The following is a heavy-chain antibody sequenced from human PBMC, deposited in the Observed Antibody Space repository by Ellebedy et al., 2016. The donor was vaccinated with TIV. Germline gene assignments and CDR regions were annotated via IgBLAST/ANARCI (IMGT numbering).Heavy chain of an antibody. CDR3: AKRRSWAAIVVVTPPYFDY. CDR2: ISGSGGST. CDR1: GFTFSSYA. D-gene: IGHD2-21*02. V-gene: IGHV3-23*01. Sequence: GGSLRLXXAASGFTFSSYAMSWVRQAPGKGLEWVSAISGSGGSTYYADSVKGRFTISRDNSKNTLYLQMNSLRAEDTAVYYCAKRRSWAAIVVVTPPYFDYWGQGTLVTVSS. J-gene: IGHJ4*02.